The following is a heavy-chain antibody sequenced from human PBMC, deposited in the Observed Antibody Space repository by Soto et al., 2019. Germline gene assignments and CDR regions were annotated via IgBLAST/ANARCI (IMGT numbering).Heavy chain of an antibody. Sequence: GGSLRLSCADSGFTFSSYAMSWVRQAPGKGLEWVSAISGSGGSTYYADSVKGRFTISRDNSKNTLFLQMNSLRAEDTAVYYCALTPPYYDILTGTFNWFDPWGQGTLVTVSS. CDR1: GFTFSSYA. J-gene: IGHJ5*02. CDR3: ALTPPYYDILTGTFNWFDP. V-gene: IGHV3-23*01. CDR2: ISGSGGST. D-gene: IGHD3-9*01.